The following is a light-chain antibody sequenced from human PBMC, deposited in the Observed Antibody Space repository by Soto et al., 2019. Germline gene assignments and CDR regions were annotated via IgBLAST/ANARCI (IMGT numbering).Light chain of an antibody. Sequence: EIVLTQSPGTLSLSPGERATLSCRASQNVAGDLAWYQQKPGQAPRLLIYRTSTRATGIPARFSGSGSGTEFTLTISSLQSEDFAVYYCQEYNGRSSFGQGTKVEIK. V-gene: IGKV3-15*01. CDR1: QNVAGD. J-gene: IGKJ1*01. CDR2: RTS. CDR3: QEYNGRSS.